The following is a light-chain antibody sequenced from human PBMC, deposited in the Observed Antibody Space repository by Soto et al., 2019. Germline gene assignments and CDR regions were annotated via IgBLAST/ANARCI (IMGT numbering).Light chain of an antibody. Sequence: QAVVTQEPSLTVSPGGTVTLTCGSSTGAVTSTHYPYWFQQKPGQAPRTLIYDTNNKHSWTPARFSGSLLGGKAALTLSGAQPEDEADYYCLLSYNGARFVDFGGGTKVTVL. CDR2: DTN. J-gene: IGLJ2*01. CDR1: TGAVTSTHY. CDR3: LLSYNGARFVD. V-gene: IGLV7-46*01.